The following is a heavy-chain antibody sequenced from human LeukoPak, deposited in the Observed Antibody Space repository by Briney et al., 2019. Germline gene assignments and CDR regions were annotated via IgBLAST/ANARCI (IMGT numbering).Heavy chain of an antibody. J-gene: IGHJ3*02. CDR3: AKGSSSWYPEFDAFDI. CDR2: ISGSGGST. D-gene: IGHD6-13*01. CDR1: GFTFSSYA. V-gene: IGHV3-23*01. Sequence: PGGSLRLSCAASGFTFSSYAMSWVRQAPGEGLEWVSAISGSGGSTYYADSVKGRFTISRDNSKNTPYLQMNSLRAEDTAVYYCAKGSSSWYPEFDAFDIWGQGTMVTVSS.